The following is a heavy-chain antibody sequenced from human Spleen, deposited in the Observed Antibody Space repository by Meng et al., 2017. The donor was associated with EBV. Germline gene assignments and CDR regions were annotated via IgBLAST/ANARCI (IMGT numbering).Heavy chain of an antibody. V-gene: IGHV2-5*02. D-gene: IGHD1-1*01. Sequence: ITLKESVPPLVKPTQTLTLTFTFSGFPLTSGVGVGWIRQPPGEALEWLALIHWDDEERFSPYLDSRLTITKDTSKNEVVLTMTNMDPVDTATYYCARRLKYTNWLFDFWGPGTLVTVSS. J-gene: IGHJ4*02. CDR2: IHWDDEE. CDR3: ARRLKYTNWLFDF. CDR1: GFPLTSGVG.